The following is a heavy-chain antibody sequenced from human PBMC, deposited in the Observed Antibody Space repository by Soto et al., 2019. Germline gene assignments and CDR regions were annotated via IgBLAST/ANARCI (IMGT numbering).Heavy chain of an antibody. J-gene: IGHJ5*02. V-gene: IGHV4-31*03. Sequence: SLSRNCTISRGSISRGKYYWSWIRQHPGKGLEWIGYIYYSGSTYYNPSLKSRVTISVDTSKNQFSLKLSSVTAADTAVYYCARGYGGYDYVGWFDPWGQGTLVTVSS. D-gene: IGHD5-12*01. CDR1: RGSISRGKYY. CDR2: IYYSGST. CDR3: ARGYGGYDYVGWFDP.